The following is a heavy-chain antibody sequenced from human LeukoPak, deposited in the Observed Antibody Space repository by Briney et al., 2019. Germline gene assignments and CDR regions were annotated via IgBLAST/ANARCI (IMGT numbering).Heavy chain of an antibody. D-gene: IGHD6-19*01. J-gene: IGHJ3*02. Sequence: SETLSLTCTVSGGSISSSSYYWGWIRQPPGKGLEWIGSIYYTGSTYYNPSLNSRVTISVDTSKNQFSLKLSSVTAADTAVYYCARTSVHDAFDIWGQGTMVTVSS. CDR3: ARTSVHDAFDI. CDR2: IYYTGST. V-gene: IGHV4-39*01. CDR1: GGSISSSSYY.